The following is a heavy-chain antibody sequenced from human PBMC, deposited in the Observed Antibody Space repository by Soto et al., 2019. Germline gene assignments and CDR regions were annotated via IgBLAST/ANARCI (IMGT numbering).Heavy chain of an antibody. Sequence: PGGSLRLSCAASGFTFSSYAMNWVRQAPGKGLGWLSVVRGSGGGTYYADSVKGRFTISRDNSKNTLYLQMNSLRAEDTAVYYCAKWAIVATTSGGMDVWGQGATVTVSS. J-gene: IGHJ6*02. CDR2: VRGSGGGT. CDR3: AKWAIVATTSGGMDV. V-gene: IGHV3-23*01. CDR1: GFTFSSYA. D-gene: IGHD5-12*01.